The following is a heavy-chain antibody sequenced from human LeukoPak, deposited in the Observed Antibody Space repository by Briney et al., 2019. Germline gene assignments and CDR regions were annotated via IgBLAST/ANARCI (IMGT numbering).Heavy chain of an antibody. V-gene: IGHV4-34*01. Sequence: SETLSLTCAVYGGSFSGYYWSWIRQPPGKGLEWIGEINHSGSTNYNPSLKSRVTISVDTSKNQFSLKLSSATAADTAVYYCAGVRGVSPDYWGQGTLVTVSS. J-gene: IGHJ4*02. D-gene: IGHD3-10*01. CDR2: INHSGST. CDR1: GGSFSGYY. CDR3: AGVRGVSPDY.